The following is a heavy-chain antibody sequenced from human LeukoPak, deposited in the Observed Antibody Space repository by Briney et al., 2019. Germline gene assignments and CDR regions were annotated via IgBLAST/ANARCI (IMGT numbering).Heavy chain of an antibody. D-gene: IGHD3-10*01. CDR2: ISGSGGST. CDR3: ARIPIVRAFDY. CDR1: GFTFSTYA. Sequence: PGGSLRLSCAASGFTFSTYAMSWVRQAPGKGLEWVSTISGSGGSTYYADSVKGRFTISRGNSKNTLYLQMNSLRADDTAVYYCARIPIVRAFDYWGQGTLVTVSS. J-gene: IGHJ4*02. V-gene: IGHV3-23*01.